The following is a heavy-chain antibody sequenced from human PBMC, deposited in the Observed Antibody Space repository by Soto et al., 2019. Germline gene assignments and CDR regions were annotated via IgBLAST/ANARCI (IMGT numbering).Heavy chain of an antibody. CDR1: GYTFTSYG. V-gene: IGHV1-18*01. J-gene: IGHJ6*02. CDR2: ISAYNGNT. CDR3: VIFPRYSCGWYSNRHYYYGMDV. Sequence: ASVKVSCKASGYTFTSYGISWVRQAPGQGLERMGWISAYNGNTNYAQKLQGRVTMTTDTSTSTAYMEQRSQRSDDTVVYYCVIFPRYSCGWYSNRHYYYGMDVWGQGTTVTVSS. D-gene: IGHD6-19*01.